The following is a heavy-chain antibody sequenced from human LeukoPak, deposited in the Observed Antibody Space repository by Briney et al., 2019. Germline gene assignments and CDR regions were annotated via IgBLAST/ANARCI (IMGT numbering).Heavy chain of an antibody. V-gene: IGHV4-59*01. D-gene: IGHD4-17*01. Sequence: SETLSLTCTVPGGSISSYYWSWIRQPPGRGLEWMGYIYYSGSTNYNPSLKSRVTISVHTSKNQFSLKLSSVTAADTAVYYCARLVSTVTTVFDYWGQGTLVTVSS. J-gene: IGHJ4*02. CDR3: ARLVSTVTTVFDY. CDR1: GGSISSYY. CDR2: IYYSGST.